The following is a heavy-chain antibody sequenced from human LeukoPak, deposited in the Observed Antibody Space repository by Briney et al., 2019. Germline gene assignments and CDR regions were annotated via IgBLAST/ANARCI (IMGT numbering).Heavy chain of an antibody. CDR3: AKEEFYYGLPSYYSD. CDR2: MGGSDGAT. J-gene: IGHJ4*02. D-gene: IGHD3-10*01. CDR1: GFTFSSYA. Sequence: GGSLRLSCAASGFTFSSYAMSWVRQAPGKGLEWVSTMGGSDGATYYADSVKGRFTTSRDNSKNTLYLQMNSLRADDTAIYSCAKEEFYYGLPSYYSDWGLGTLVTVSS. V-gene: IGHV3-23*01.